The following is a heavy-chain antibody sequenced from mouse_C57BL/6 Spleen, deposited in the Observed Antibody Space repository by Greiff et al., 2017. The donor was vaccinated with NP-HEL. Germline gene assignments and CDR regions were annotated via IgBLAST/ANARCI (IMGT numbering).Heavy chain of an antibody. V-gene: IGHV1-7*01. Sequence: QVQLQQSGAELAKPGASVKLSCKASGYTFTSYWMHWVKQRPGQGLEWIGYITPSSGYTKYNQKFKDKATLTADKSSSTAYMQLSSLTYEDSAVYYCARSVGGTGAWFAYWGQGTLVTVSA. CDR3: ARSVGGTGAWFAY. J-gene: IGHJ3*01. CDR1: GYTFTSYW. CDR2: ITPSSGYT. D-gene: IGHD1-1*01.